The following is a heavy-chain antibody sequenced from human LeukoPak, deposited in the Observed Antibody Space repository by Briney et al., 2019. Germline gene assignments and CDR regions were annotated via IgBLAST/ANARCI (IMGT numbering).Heavy chain of an antibody. D-gene: IGHD3-22*01. V-gene: IGHV1-69*06. Sequence: EASVKVSCKASGGTFSSYAINWVRQAPGQGLEWMGEIFPIFGTTHYAQKSHGRVTIIADKSTSTAYMELSSLRSDDTAVYYCARASYDSSDYEYFQHWGQGTLVTVSS. CDR2: IFPIFGTT. CDR1: GGTFSSYA. J-gene: IGHJ1*01. CDR3: ARASYDSSDYEYFQH.